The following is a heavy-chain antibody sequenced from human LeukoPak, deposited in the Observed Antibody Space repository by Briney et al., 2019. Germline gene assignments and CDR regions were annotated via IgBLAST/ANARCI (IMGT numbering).Heavy chain of an antibody. V-gene: IGHV3-23*01. J-gene: IGHJ5*02. CDR3: AKTERFDP. CDR2: ISGSGTST. CDR1: GFTFSSYA. Sequence: GGSLRLSCAASGFTFSSYAMSWVRQAPGKGLEWVSSISGSGTSTYYPDSVKGRLTISRDNSKNTLYLQMNSLRAEDTAVYYCAKTERFDPWGQGTLVTVSS.